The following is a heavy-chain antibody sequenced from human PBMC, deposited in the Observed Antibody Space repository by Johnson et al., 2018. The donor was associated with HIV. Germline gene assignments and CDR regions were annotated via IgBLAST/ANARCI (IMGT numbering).Heavy chain of an antibody. V-gene: IGHV3-20*04. D-gene: IGHD5-24*01. CDR3: ARDRVYDLVEMATSMRRDPGAFDI. J-gene: IGHJ3*02. Sequence: MQLVESGGGVVRPVGSLRLSCAASGFTFDDYGMSWVRQAPGKGLEWVSGINWDGDRTGYADSVKGRFTISRDNAKTSLYLQMNSLRAEDTAVYYCARDRVYDLVEMATSMRRDPGAFDIWGQGTMVTVSS. CDR2: INWDGDRT. CDR1: GFTFDDYG.